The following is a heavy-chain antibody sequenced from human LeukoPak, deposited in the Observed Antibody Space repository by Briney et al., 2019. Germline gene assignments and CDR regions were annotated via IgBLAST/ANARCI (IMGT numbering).Heavy chain of an antibody. V-gene: IGHV3-74*01. Sequence: GGSLRLSCVASGFTFSSDWMHWVRQAPGKGLVWVSRIYSDGSRTTYADSVKGRFTISRDNGKQTLYLQMNSLTAEDTAVYYCAREGRSGYALFSKYYFYGLDVWGQGTTDTVSS. CDR1: GFTFSSDW. J-gene: IGHJ6*02. CDR3: AREGRSGYALFSKYYFYGLDV. D-gene: IGHD5-12*01. CDR2: IYSDGSRT.